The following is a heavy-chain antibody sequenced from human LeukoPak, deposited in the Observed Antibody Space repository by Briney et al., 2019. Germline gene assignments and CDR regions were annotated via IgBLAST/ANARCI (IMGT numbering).Heavy chain of an antibody. CDR1: GYIFTTYW. CDR2: IHPGDSDT. Sequence: GESLKISCKCSGYIFTTYWIGWVRQMPGKGLEWMGIIHPGDSDTRYSPSFQGQVTISADKSISTAYLQWSSLKASDTAMYYCARSSMLRGPRDYWGQGTLVTVSS. V-gene: IGHV5-51*01. J-gene: IGHJ4*02. CDR3: ARSSMLRGPRDY. D-gene: IGHD3-10*01.